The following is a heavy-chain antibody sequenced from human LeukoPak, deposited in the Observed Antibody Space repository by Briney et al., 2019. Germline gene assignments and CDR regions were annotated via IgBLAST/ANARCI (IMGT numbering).Heavy chain of an antibody. CDR2: IIPIFGTA. V-gene: IGHV1-69*05. D-gene: IGHD3-3*01. J-gene: IGHJ4*02. Sequence: GSSVKVSCKGSGGTFSSYAISWVRQAPGQGLEWMGGIIPIFGTANYAQKFQGRVTITTDESTSTAYMELSSLRSEDTAVYYCARGGLRFLEWLYYFDYWGQGTLVTVSS. CDR3: ARGGLRFLEWLYYFDY. CDR1: GGTFSSYA.